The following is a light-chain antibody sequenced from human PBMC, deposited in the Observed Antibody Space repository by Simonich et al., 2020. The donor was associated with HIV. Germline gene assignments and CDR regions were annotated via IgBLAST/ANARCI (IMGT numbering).Light chain of an antibody. V-gene: IGKV3-15*01. CDR1: QSVSSN. CDR2: GAS. CDR3: QQYNNWPLTWT. Sequence: EIVMTQSPATLSLSPGARATLSCRAGQSVSSNLAWYHQKPGQAPRLLIYGASPRATGIPARFSGSGSGTEFTLTISSLQSEDFAVYYCQQYNNWPLTWTFGQGTKVEIK. J-gene: IGKJ1*01.